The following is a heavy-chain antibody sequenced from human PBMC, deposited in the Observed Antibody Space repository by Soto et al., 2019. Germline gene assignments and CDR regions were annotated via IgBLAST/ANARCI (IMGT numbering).Heavy chain of an antibody. CDR1: GFSLSTSGVG. CDR3: AHSLIGYYYDSSGSNWFDP. J-gene: IGHJ5*02. V-gene: IGHV2-5*02. CDR2: IYWDDDK. D-gene: IGHD3-22*01. Sequence: QITLKDSGPTLVKPTQTLTLTCTFSGFSLSTSGVGVGWIRQPPGKAMEWLALIYWDDDKRYSPSLKSRLTTTKDTPKNQVVLTMTHMDPVDTATYYCAHSLIGYYYDSSGSNWFDPWGQGTLVTVSS.